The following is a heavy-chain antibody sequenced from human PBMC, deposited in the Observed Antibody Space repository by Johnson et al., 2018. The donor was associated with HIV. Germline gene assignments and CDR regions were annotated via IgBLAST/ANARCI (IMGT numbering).Heavy chain of an antibody. J-gene: IGHJ3*02. CDR2: ISSSSSTI. CDR3: ARPTSQIHLWTDAFDI. Sequence: VQLVESGGGLVKPGGSLRLSCAASGFTFSNAWMSWVRQAPGKGLEWVSYISSSSSTIYYADSVKGRFTISRDNAKNSLYLQMNSLRAEDTAVYFCARPTSQIHLWTDAFDIWGQGTMVTVSS. V-gene: IGHV3-48*01. CDR1: GFTFSNAW. D-gene: IGHD5-18*01.